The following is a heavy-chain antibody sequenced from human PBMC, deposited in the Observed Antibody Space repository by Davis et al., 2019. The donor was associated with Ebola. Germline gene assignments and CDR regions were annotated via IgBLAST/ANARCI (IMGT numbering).Heavy chain of an antibody. CDR3: ARHDYGDSHFDY. Sequence: GESLKISCAASGFIFNTYGMFWVRQAPGKGLEWVSAISGSGGSTYYADSVKGRFTISRDNSKNTLYLQMNSLRAEDTAVYYCARHDYGDSHFDYWGQGTLVTVSS. CDR2: ISGSGGST. D-gene: IGHD4-17*01. J-gene: IGHJ4*02. V-gene: IGHV3-23*01. CDR1: GFIFNTYG.